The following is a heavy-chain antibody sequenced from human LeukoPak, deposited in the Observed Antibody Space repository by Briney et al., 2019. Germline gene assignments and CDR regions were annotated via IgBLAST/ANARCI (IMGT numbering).Heavy chain of an antibody. D-gene: IGHD2-21*01. V-gene: IGHV4-59*01. Sequence: SETLSLTCTVSGAPLTSYYWTWVRQPPGKGLEWIGNIHYSGGPVYNLSLKSRLTMSLDMSKNQVSLKLSSVTAADTAVYYCAAFCAGGTCPGYWGQGTLVTVSS. CDR2: IHYSGGP. CDR3: AAFCAGGTCPGY. J-gene: IGHJ4*02. CDR1: GAPLTSYY.